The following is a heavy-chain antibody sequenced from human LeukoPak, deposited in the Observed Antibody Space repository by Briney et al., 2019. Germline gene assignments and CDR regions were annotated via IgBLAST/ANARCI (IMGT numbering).Heavy chain of an antibody. CDR2: ISRSGDST. J-gene: IGHJ5*02. V-gene: IGHV3-23*01. CDR1: GFPFSSYA. Sequence: RGSLRLSCAASGFPFSSYAMSWVRQAPGKGLGWVSGISRSGDSTHYTDSVKGRFTISRDNSKNTLYLQMNSLRAEDTAVYYCATDSGIYYARFDAWGQGTLVTVSS. D-gene: IGHD1-26*01. CDR3: ATDSGIYYARFDA.